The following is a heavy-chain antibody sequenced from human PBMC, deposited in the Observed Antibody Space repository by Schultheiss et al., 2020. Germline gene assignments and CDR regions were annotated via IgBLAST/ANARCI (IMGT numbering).Heavy chain of an antibody. CDR1: GYTFTGYY. V-gene: IGHV1-2*04. J-gene: IGHJ5*02. D-gene: IGHD6-6*01. CDR2: INPNSGGT. Sequence: ASVKVSCKASGYTFTGYYMHWVRQAPGQGLEWMGWINPNSGGTNYAQKFQGWVTMTRDTSISTAYMELSRLRSDDTAVYYCARATSSSSGGSRRSATWFDPWGQGTLVTVSS. CDR3: ARATSSSSGGSRRSATWFDP.